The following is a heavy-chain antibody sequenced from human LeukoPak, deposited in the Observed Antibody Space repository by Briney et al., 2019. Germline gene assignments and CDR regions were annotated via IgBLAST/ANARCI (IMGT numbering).Heavy chain of an antibody. Sequence: PGGSLRLSCAASGFTFSSYSMNWVRQAPGKGLEWVSSISSRSSYIYYADSVKGRFTISRDNAKNSLYLQMNSLRAEDTAVYYCARDYYGSGSYLASRFDYWGQGTLVTVSS. CDR1: GFTFSSYS. J-gene: IGHJ4*02. D-gene: IGHD3-10*01. CDR2: ISSRSSYI. V-gene: IGHV3-21*01. CDR3: ARDYYGSGSYLASRFDY.